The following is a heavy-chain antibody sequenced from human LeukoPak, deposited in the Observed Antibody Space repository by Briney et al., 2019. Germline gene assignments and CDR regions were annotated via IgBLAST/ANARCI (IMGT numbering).Heavy chain of an antibody. CDR2: ISSSSSYI. J-gene: IGHJ4*02. Sequence: PGGSLRLSCAASGFTFSSYSMNWVRQAPGKGLEWVSSISSSSSYIYYADSVKGRFTISRDNAKNSLYLQMNSLRAEDTAVYYCARAGGDSGSYSRGYLGYWGQGTLVTVSS. D-gene: IGHD1-26*01. CDR1: GFTFSSYS. CDR3: ARAGGDSGSYSRGYLGY. V-gene: IGHV3-21*01.